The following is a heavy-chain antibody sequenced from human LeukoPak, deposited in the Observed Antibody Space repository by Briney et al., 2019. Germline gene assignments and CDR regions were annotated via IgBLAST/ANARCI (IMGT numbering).Heavy chain of an antibody. D-gene: IGHD3-3*01. CDR1: GFTFSSYS. Sequence: GGSLRLSCAASGFTFSSYSMNWLRQAPGKGLEWVSSISSSSSYIYYADSVKGRFTISRDNAKNSLYLQMNSLRAEDTAVYYCARDSYDFWSGQNWFDPWGQGTLVTVSS. CDR3: ARDSYDFWSGQNWFDP. V-gene: IGHV3-21*01. J-gene: IGHJ5*02. CDR2: ISSSSSYI.